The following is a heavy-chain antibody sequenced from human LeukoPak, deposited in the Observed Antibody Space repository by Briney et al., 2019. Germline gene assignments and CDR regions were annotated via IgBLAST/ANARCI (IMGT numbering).Heavy chain of an antibody. CDR3: ASKNSMRYYYGSGGLDY. D-gene: IGHD3-10*01. CDR1: GGSISSSNW. CDR2: IYHSGST. Sequence: PSGTLSLTCAVSGGSISSSNWWSWVRQPPGKGLEWIGEIYHSGSTNYNPSLKSRVTISVDKSKNQFSLKLSSVTAADTAVYYCASKNSMRYYYGSGGLDYWGQGTLVTVSS. V-gene: IGHV4-4*02. J-gene: IGHJ4*02.